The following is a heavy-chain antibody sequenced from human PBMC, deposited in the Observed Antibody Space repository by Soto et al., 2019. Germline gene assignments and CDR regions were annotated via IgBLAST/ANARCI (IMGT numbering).Heavy chain of an antibody. D-gene: IGHD6-19*01. CDR1: GGSISSSSYY. CDR3: ARQATDSSGWYYFDY. Sequence: SETLSLTCTVSGGSISSSSYYWGWIRQPPGKGLEWIGSIYYSGSTYYNPSLKSRVTISVDTSKNQFSLKLSSVTAADTAVYYCARQATDSSGWYYFDYWGQGTLVTVSS. J-gene: IGHJ4*02. CDR2: IYYSGST. V-gene: IGHV4-39*01.